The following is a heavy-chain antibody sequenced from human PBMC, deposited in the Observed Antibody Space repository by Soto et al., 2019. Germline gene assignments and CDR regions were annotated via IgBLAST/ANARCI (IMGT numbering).Heavy chain of an antibody. V-gene: IGHV3-33*01. J-gene: IGHJ4*02. Sequence: QVQLVESGGGVVQPGRSLRLSCAASGFTFSNYAMHWVRQAPDKGLEWVAVDASKAYYAESVKGRFTISRDNSKDTLYLQMNSLSGEDTAVYYCARTGSYGDYWGQGTLVTVSS. CDR2: DASKA. D-gene: IGHD1-26*01. CDR1: GFTFSNYA. CDR3: ARTGSYGDY.